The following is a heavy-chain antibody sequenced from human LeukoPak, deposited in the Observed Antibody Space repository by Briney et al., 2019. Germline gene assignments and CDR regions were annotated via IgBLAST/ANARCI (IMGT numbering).Heavy chain of an antibody. V-gene: IGHV4-34*01. J-gene: IGHJ5*02. Sequence: PSETLSLTCAVYGGSFNGYYWSWIRQPPGKGLEWIGEINHSGSTNYSPSLKSRVTLSVDTSKNQFSLRLSSVTAADTAVYYCARDTGGRGWFDPWGQGTLVTVSS. CDR3: ARDTGGRGWFDP. D-gene: IGHD2-8*02. CDR1: GGSFNGYY. CDR2: INHSGST.